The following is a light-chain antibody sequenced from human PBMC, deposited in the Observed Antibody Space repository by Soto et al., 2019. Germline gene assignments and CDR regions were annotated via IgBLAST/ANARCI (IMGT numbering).Light chain of an antibody. Sequence: QLVVTQEPSLTVSPGGTVTLTCGSNTGAVTSGHYPYWFQQKPGQAPTTLIYDTSNKYSWTPARFSGSLLGGKAALTLSGAQPEDEADYYCLLVYSGAVVFGGGTKVTVL. V-gene: IGLV7-46*01. J-gene: IGLJ3*02. CDR3: LLVYSGAVV. CDR2: DTS. CDR1: TGAVTSGHY.